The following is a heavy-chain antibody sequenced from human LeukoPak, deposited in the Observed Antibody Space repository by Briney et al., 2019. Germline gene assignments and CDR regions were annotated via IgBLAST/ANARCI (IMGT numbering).Heavy chain of an antibody. V-gene: IGHV3-7*01. D-gene: IGHD5-24*01. CDR1: GFTFSSYW. CDR3: ARDHARDGYNF. Sequence: QTGGSLRLSCAASGFTFSSYWMNWVRQATGKGLEWVANIEQDGSEKYYVDSVKSRFTISRDNAQNSLYLQMNSLRAEDTAVYYCARDHARDGYNFWGQGTLVTVSS. J-gene: IGHJ4*02. CDR2: IEQDGSEK.